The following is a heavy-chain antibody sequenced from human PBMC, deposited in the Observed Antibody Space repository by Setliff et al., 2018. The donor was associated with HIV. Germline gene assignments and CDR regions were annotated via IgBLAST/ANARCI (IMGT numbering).Heavy chain of an antibody. J-gene: IGHJ4*02. CDR1: GYTFTGYY. Sequence: ASVKVSCKASGYTFTGYYVHWVRQAPGQGLEWMGWINGDSGGTHYAQKFQGRVTITRDTSTNTAYMELTRLTSDDTAVYYCARSGGGWYHYLGHWGQGTLVTVSS. CDR3: ARSGGGWYHYLGH. V-gene: IGHV1-2*02. CDR2: INGDSGGT. D-gene: IGHD6-19*01.